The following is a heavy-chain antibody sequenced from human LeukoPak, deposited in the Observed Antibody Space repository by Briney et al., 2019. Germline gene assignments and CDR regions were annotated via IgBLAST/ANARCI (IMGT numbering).Heavy chain of an antibody. Sequence: PWGSLRLSCAASGFTFSDHYIDWVRPAPGEGREWVARTRNKVNSYTTAYAASVTGRFTVSRDDSSNSVYLQMNSLKIEDTAVYYCARSMYGEGRRIIDFDYWGQGSLLTVSS. D-gene: IGHD4/OR15-4a*01. CDR1: GFTFSDHY. CDR3: ARSMYGEGRRIIDFDY. V-gene: IGHV3-72*01. CDR2: TRNKVNSYTT. J-gene: IGHJ4*02.